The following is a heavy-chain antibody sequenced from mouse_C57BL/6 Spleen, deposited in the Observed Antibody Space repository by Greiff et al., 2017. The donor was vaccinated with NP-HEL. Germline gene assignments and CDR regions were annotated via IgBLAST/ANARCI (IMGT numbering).Heavy chain of an antibody. CDR3: ARSGGLRRGYAMDY. V-gene: IGHV1-53*01. D-gene: IGHD2-4*01. Sequence: QVHVKQPGTELVKPGASVKLSCKASGYTFTSYWMHWVKQRPGQGLEWIGNINPSNGGTNYNEKFKSKATLTVDKSSSTAYMQLSSLTSEDSAVYYCARSGGLRRGYAMDYWGQGTSVTVSS. CDR1: GYTFTSYW. J-gene: IGHJ4*01. CDR2: INPSNGGT.